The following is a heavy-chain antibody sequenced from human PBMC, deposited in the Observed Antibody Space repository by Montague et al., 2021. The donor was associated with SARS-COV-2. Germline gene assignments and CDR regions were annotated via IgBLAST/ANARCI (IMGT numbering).Heavy chain of an antibody. V-gene: IGHV4-39*01. J-gene: IGHJ4*02. CDR2: ISYSATS. CDR3: ARLGITLGGVIVIRYYFDF. Sequence: SETLSLTCTFSGASRSTKNYYWGWIRQPPGKGLEWIGSISYSATSYSNPSLKSRVTKSVDTSRNQLSLNLSSVTVADTAVYYCARLGITLGGVIVIRYYFDFWGQGTLVTVAP. D-gene: IGHD3-16*02. CDR1: GASRSTKNYY.